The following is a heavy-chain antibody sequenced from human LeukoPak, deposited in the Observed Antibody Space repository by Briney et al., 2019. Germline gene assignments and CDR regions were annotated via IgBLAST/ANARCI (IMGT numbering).Heavy chain of an antibody. Sequence: SETLSLTCAVYGGSFNDYYWSWIRQPPGKGLEWLGEINHSGTTNYNPSLESRLTISVDTSNNQFSLQLTSVTAADTAVFYCARSLWLGETYYFDSWGQGTLVTVSS. D-gene: IGHD3-10*01. J-gene: IGHJ4*02. CDR3: ARSLWLGETYYFDS. CDR2: INHSGTT. CDR1: GGSFNDYY. V-gene: IGHV4-34*01.